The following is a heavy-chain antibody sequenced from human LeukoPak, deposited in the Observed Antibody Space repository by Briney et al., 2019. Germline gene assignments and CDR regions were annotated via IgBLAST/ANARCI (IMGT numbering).Heavy chain of an antibody. CDR1: GGSISSSSYY. CDR2: IFYSGST. D-gene: IGHD2-2*01. J-gene: IGHJ4*02. V-gene: IGHV4-39*07. CDR3: ARDHPTSSY. Sequence: SETLSLTCTVSGGSISSSSYYWVWIRQPPGKGLEWIGSIFYSGSTYYTPSLKSRVTISVDTSKNQFSLKLSSVTAADTAVYYCARDHPTSSYWGQGTLVTVSS.